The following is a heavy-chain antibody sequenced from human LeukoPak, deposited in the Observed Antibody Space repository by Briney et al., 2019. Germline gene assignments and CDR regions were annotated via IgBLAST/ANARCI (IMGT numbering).Heavy chain of an antibody. Sequence: SETLSLTCTVSGGSISSYYWSWIRQPPGKGLEWIGYIYYSGSTNYNPSLKSRVTISVDTSKNQFSLKLSSVTAADTAVYYCARTTGRYYDSSGYYAFDIWGQGTMVTVSS. CDR2: IYYSGST. V-gene: IGHV4-59*08. CDR1: GGSISSYY. D-gene: IGHD3-22*01. J-gene: IGHJ3*02. CDR3: ARTTGRYYDSSGYYAFDI.